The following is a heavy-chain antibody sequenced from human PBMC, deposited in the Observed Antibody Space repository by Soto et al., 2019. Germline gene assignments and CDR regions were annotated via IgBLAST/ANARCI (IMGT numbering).Heavy chain of an antibody. CDR2: IIPIFGTA. CDR3: ARDGYYYDSSGYYYYFDY. V-gene: IGHV1-69*12. CDR1: GGTFSSYA. D-gene: IGHD3-22*01. J-gene: IGHJ4*02. Sequence: QVQLVQSGAEVKKPGSSVKVSCKASGGTFSSYAISWVRQAPGRGLEWMGGIIPIFGTANYAQKFQGRVTITADESTSTAYMELSSLRSEDTAVYYCARDGYYYDSSGYYYYFDYWGQGTLVTVSS.